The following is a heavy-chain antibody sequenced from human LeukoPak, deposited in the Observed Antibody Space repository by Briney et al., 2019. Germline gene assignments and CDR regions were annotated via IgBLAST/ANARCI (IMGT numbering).Heavy chain of an antibody. D-gene: IGHD3-22*01. Sequence: GRSLRLSCAASGFTFSSYGMHWVRQAPGKGLEWVAVIWYDGSNKYYADSVKGRSTISRDNSKNTLYLQMNSLRAEDTAVYYCAKAKRPYYYDSSGPPSPWGQGTLVTVSS. V-gene: IGHV3-33*06. J-gene: IGHJ5*02. CDR2: IWYDGSNK. CDR3: AKAKRPYYYDSSGPPSP. CDR1: GFTFSSYG.